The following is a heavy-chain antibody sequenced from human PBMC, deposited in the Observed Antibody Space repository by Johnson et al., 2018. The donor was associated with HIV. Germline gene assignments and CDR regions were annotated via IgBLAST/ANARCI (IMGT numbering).Heavy chain of an antibody. CDR3: AKDQNYGSYLLSFDV. D-gene: IGHD3-16*01. CDR2: INWNGGRT. J-gene: IGHJ3*01. Sequence: VQLVESGGGVVRPGESLRLSCAASAFTFDDYDMKWVRQAPGKGLEWVSGINWNGGRTEYADSVKGRFTISRENAKNSLYLRMDSLRTEDTALYYCAKDQNYGSYLLSFDVWGQGTMVTVSS. CDR1: AFTFDDYD. V-gene: IGHV3-20*04.